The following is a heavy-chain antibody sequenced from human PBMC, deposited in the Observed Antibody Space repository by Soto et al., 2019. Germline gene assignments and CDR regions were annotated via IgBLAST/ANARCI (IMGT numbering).Heavy chain of an antibody. J-gene: IGHJ3*01. Sequence: EVKLLESGGGLAQPGGSPRLSCVGSGFTFDSYAISWVRQAPGERLQWIAAISGNADGTDYAHSVRGRLAISTDNAKKTVHLQMDSLRVEDTAVYFCAKDTVGGYSFWSGYYSDGLDVWGQGTLVTVS. CDR2: ISGNADGT. CDR3: AKDTVGGYSFWSGYYSDGLDV. V-gene: IGHV3-23*01. D-gene: IGHD3-3*01. CDR1: GFTFDSYA.